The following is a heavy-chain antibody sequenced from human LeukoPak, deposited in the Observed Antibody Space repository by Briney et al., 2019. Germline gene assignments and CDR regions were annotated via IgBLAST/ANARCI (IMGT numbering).Heavy chain of an antibody. D-gene: IGHD3-10*01. CDR2: INPNSGGT. J-gene: IGHJ5*02. V-gene: IGHV1-2*06. CDR3: ARGYYGSGSYSWFDP. Sequence: GASVKVSCKASGYTFTGYYMHWVRQAPGQGLEWMGRINPNSGGTNYAQKFQGRVTMTRDTSISTAYMELNRLRSDDTAVYYCARGYYGSGSYSWFDPWGQGTLVTVSS. CDR1: GYTFTGYY.